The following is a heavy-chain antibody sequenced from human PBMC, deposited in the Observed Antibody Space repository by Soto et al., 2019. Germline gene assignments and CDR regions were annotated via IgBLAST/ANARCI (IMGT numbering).Heavy chain of an antibody. CDR2: TRNKVGSYTT. V-gene: IGHV3-72*01. D-gene: IGHD1-26*01. CDR3: ATGTVGAMDY. J-gene: IGHJ4*02. Sequence: GGSLRLSCAASGFTFSDHYMEWVRQAPGKGLEWVGRTRNKVGSYTTEYAASVRGRFTISRDDSKTSLYLQMNSLKTEDTALYYCATGTVGAMDYWGQGTLVTVSS. CDR1: GFTFSDHY.